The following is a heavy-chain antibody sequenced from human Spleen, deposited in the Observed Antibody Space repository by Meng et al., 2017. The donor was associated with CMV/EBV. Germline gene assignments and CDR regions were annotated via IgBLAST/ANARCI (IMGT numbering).Heavy chain of an antibody. V-gene: IGHV1-69*02. CDR2: IIPFIDVT. CDR1: GGSFSNEI. Sequence: SVKVSCKASGGSFSNEIISWVRQAPGQGLEWMGRIIPFIDVTSYAQKFQGRVTITADRSTSTVYMELSSLRSEDTAIYYCVTGFDYSSPKGQWGQGTLVTVS. J-gene: IGHJ4*02. CDR3: VTGFDYSSPKGQ. D-gene: IGHD4-11*01.